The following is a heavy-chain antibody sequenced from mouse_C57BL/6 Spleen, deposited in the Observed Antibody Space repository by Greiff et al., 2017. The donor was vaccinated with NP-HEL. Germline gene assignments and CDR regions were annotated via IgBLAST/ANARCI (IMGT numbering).Heavy chain of an antibody. CDR2: IYPRSGNT. V-gene: IGHV1-81*01. Sequence: QVQLQQSGAELARPGASVKLSCKASGYTFTSYGISWVKQRTGQGLEWIGEIYPRSGNTYYIEKFKGKATLTADKSSSTAYMELRSLTSEDSAVYFCARGYSNGSYAMDYWGQGTSVTVSS. CDR1: GYTFTSYG. CDR3: ARGYSNGSYAMDY. J-gene: IGHJ4*01. D-gene: IGHD2-5*01.